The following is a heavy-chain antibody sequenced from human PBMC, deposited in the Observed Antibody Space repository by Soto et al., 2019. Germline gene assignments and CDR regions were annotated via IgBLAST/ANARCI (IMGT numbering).Heavy chain of an antibody. J-gene: IGHJ5*02. CDR3: ASYPGPYGDYEDEHPP. D-gene: IGHD4-17*01. CDR2: IYYSGST. V-gene: IGHV4-30-4*01. Sequence: TSETLSLTCTVSGGSISSGDYYWSWIRQPPGKGLEWIGYIYYSGSTYYNPSLKSRVTISVDTSKNQFSLKLSSVTAADTAVYYCASYPGPYGDYEDEHPPWGQGTLVTVSS. CDR1: GGSISSGDYY.